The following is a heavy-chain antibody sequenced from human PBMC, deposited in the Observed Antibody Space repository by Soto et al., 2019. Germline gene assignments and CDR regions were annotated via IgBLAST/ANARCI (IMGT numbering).Heavy chain of an antibody. D-gene: IGHD6-19*01. CDR2: ISYDGSNK. V-gene: IGHV3-30-3*01. CDR1: GFTFSSYA. CDR3: AREEEDSSGWYLGGYYYYGMDV. Sequence: GGSLRLSCAASGFTFSSYAMHWVRQAPGKGLEWVAVISYDGSNKYYADSVKGRFTISRDNSKNTLYLQMNSLRAEDTAVYYCAREEEDSSGWYLGGYYYYGMDVWGQGTTVTVSS. J-gene: IGHJ6*02.